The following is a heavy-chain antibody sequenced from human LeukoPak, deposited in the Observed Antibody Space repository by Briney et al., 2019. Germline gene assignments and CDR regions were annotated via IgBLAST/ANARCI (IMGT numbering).Heavy chain of an antibody. CDR2: INPSGGST. CDR3: LSGSSGWYGFGY. Sequence: ASVKVSCKASGYTFTSYYMHWVRQAPGQGLEWMGIINPSGGSTSYAQKFQGRVTMTRDTSTSTVYMELSSLRSEDTAVYYCLSGSSGWYGFGYWGQGTLVTVSS. J-gene: IGHJ4*02. D-gene: IGHD6-19*01. V-gene: IGHV1-46*01. CDR1: GYTFTSYY.